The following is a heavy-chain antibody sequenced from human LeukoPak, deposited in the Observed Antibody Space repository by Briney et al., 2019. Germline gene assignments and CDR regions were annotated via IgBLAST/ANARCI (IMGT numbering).Heavy chain of an antibody. V-gene: IGHV3-30*04. J-gene: IGHJ2*01. CDR1: GFTFISYA. CDR2: ISYDETNK. Sequence: GGSLRLSCAASGFTFISYAIHWVRQAPGKGLEWVAVISYDETNKYYEDSVKGRFTISRDSSKNTLYLQMSSLRDEDTAVYYCAKNNDYGGSYWYFDLWGRGTLVTVSS. D-gene: IGHD4-23*01. CDR3: AKNNDYGGSYWYFDL.